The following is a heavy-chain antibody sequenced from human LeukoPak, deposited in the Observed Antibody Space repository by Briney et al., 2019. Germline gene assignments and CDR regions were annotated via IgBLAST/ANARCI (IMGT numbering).Heavy chain of an antibody. CDR1: GGSISSYY. Sequence: SETLSLTCTVSGGSISSYYWSWIRQPPGRGLEWIGYIYYSGSTNYNPSLKSRVTISVDTSKNQFSLKLSSVTAADTAVYYCARRVWHSSGYSYWYFDLWGRGTLVTVSS. J-gene: IGHJ2*01. CDR2: IYYSGST. CDR3: ARRVWHSSGYSYWYFDL. V-gene: IGHV4-59*01. D-gene: IGHD3-22*01.